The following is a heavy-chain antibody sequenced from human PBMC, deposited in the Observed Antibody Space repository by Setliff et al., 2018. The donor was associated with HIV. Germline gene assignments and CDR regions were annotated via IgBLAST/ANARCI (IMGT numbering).Heavy chain of an antibody. CDR3: ARGSYNSGLL. CDR1: GDSVSSNSAA. D-gene: IGHD6-19*01. J-gene: IGHJ4*02. CDR2: TYYRSKWYN. V-gene: IGHV6-1*01. Sequence: PSQTLSLTCAISGDSVSSNSAAWNWIRQSPSRGLEWLGRTYYRSKWYNDYALSVKSRISISPDTSNNQFSPQLSSVTPEDTAVYYCARGSYNSGLLWGQGTLVTVSS.